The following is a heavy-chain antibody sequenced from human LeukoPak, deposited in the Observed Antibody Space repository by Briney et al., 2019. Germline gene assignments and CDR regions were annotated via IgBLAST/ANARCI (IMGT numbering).Heavy chain of an antibody. CDR1: GFTFSNYW. Sequence: PGGSLRLSCAASGFTFSNYWMHWVRQAPGKGLVWVSRINTDGSTTTYADSVKGRFTISRDNAKNTLYLQMNSLRAEDTAVHYCARGGSSSWYRGLDYWGQGTLVTVSS. D-gene: IGHD6-13*01. CDR2: INTDGSTT. J-gene: IGHJ4*02. V-gene: IGHV3-74*03. CDR3: ARGGSSSWYRGLDY.